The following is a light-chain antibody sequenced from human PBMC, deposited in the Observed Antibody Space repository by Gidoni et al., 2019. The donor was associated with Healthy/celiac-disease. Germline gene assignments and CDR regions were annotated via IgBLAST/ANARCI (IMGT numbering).Light chain of an antibody. J-gene: IGKJ2*01. CDR1: QSVSSN. CDR3: QQYNNWPPYT. CDR2: GAS. V-gene: IGKV3-15*01. Sequence: ERVMTQTPATLSVSPGERATLSCRASQSVSSNLTWYQQKPGQAPRLRIYGASTRATGIPARFSGSGSGTEFTLTISSLQSEDLAVYHCQQYNNWPPYTFGQXTKLEIK.